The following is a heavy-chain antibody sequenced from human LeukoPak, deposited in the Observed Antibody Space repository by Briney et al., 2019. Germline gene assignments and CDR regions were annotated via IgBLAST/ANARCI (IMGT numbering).Heavy chain of an antibody. CDR1: GFTFSSYW. Sequence: GGSLRLSCVVSGFTFSSYWMSWVRQAPGKGLEWVANIKQDGTEKYYVDSVKGRFTISRDNAKNSLYLQMNSLRAEDTAVYYCARDLALSGSAIHDYWGQGTLVTVSS. D-gene: IGHD2-2*01. V-gene: IGHV3-7*03. CDR2: IKQDGTEK. CDR3: ARDLALSGSAIHDY. J-gene: IGHJ4*02.